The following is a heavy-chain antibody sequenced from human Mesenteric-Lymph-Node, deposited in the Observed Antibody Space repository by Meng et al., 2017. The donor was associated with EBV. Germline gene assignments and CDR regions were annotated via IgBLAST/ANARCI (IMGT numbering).Heavy chain of an antibody. D-gene: IGHD3-22*01. CDR1: GGSFSGYY. Sequence: QVQLQQWGAGLCKPSETLSLTFPCKGGSFSGYYWGWIRQPPGKGLEWDGKINPSGSTNYTSSLKSRVTMSVDTSKNQFSLKLSSVTAADTAVYYCARVNDSSGYLDYWGQGTLVTVSS. CDR3: ARVNDSSGYLDY. J-gene: IGHJ4*02. V-gene: IGHV4-34*01. CDR2: INPSGST.